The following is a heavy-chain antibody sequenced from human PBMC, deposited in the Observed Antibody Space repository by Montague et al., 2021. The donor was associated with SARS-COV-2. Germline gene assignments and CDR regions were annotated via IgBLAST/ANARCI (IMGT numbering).Heavy chain of an antibody. Sequence: SETLSLTCTVSGGSVNSTNWWSWVRQPPGKGLEWIAEVYRTGGTMFNPSFRSRVILSIDRSKNLFSLNLNSVTVADTAVYYCAITGAYDHFDYWGPGTLVIVSS. D-gene: IGHD5-12*01. V-gene: IGHV4-4*02. J-gene: IGHJ4*02. CDR3: AITGAYDHFDY. CDR2: VYRTGGT. CDR1: GGSVNSTNW.